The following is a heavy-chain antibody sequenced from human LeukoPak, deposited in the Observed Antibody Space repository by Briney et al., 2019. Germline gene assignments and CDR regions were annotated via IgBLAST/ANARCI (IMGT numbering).Heavy chain of an antibody. CDR1: GYTFTCYY. Sequence: ASVKVSCKASGYTFTCYYMHWVRQAPGQGIEWVGGIRVDNGNRNYAQKLQGRVTMTTDTSTSTAYMELRSLGSNETAVYYCARVDLLAGYYFFDYWGQGTLVTVSS. V-gene: IGHV1-18*04. D-gene: IGHD3-9*01. J-gene: IGHJ4*02. CDR2: IRVDNGNR. CDR3: ARVDLLAGYYFFDY.